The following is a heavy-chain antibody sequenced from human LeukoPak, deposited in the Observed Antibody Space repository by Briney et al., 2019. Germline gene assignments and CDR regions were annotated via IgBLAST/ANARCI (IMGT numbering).Heavy chain of an antibody. Sequence: GGSLRLSCAASGFTCSSYWMSWVRQAPGKGLEWVANIKQDGSEKYYVDSVKGRFTISRDNAKNSLYLQMNSLRAEDTAVYYCAKDLDSYGYYYYYYYMDVWGKGTTVTISS. CDR3: AKDLDSYGYYYYYYYMDV. CDR1: GFTCSSYW. CDR2: IKQDGSEK. D-gene: IGHD5-18*01. J-gene: IGHJ6*03. V-gene: IGHV3-7*01.